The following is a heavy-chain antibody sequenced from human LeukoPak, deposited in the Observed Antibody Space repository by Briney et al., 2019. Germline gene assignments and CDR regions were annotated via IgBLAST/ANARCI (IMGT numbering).Heavy chain of an antibody. V-gene: IGHV3-64D*06. CDR3: VRGTCY. Sequence: PGGSLRLSCSVSGFTFSTYVMHWVRQAPGKGLEYVSAISSNGDNTYYADSVKGRFTISRDNSKNTLYLQMSSLRADDTAVYYCVRGTCYWGQETLVTVSS. CDR2: ISSNGDNT. J-gene: IGHJ4*01. CDR1: GFTFSTYV.